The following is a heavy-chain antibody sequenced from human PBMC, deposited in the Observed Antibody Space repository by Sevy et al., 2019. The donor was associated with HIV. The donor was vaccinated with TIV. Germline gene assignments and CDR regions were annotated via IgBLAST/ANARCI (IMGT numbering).Heavy chain of an antibody. J-gene: IGHJ5*02. CDR1: GYSISSGYY. V-gene: IGHV4-38-2*02. CDR3: ARGSIPTSIAVVTIYSYWFDP. Sequence: SETLSLTCTVSGYSISSGYYWGWIRQPPGKGLEWIGSIYHSGSTYYNPSLKSRVTISVDTSKNQFSLKPSSVTAADTAVYYCARGSIPTSIAVVTIYSYWFDPWGQGTLVTVSS. CDR2: IYHSGST. D-gene: IGHD3-22*01.